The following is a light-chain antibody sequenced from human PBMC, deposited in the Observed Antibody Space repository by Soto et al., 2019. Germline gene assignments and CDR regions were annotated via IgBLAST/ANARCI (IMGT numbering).Light chain of an antibody. J-gene: IGLJ7*01. CDR2: EVS. CDR1: SSDVGGYNY. Sequence: QSVLTQPASVSGSPGQSITISRTGTSSDVGGYNYVSWYQQHPGKAPKLMIYEVSNRPSGVSNRFSGSKSGNTASLTISGLQAEDEADYYCSSYTSSSTLAVFGGGTQLTVL. CDR3: SSYTSSSTLAV. V-gene: IGLV2-14*01.